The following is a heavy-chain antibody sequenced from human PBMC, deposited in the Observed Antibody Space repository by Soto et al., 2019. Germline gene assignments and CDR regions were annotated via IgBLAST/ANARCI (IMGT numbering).Heavy chain of an antibody. CDR3: ARDLFKHSSGPYWYFDL. V-gene: IGHV4-31*03. J-gene: IGHJ2*01. Sequence: QVQLQESGPGLVKPSQTLSLTCTVSGGSISSGGYYWSWIRQHPGKGLEWIGYIYYSGSTYYNPSLKSRVTISVDTSKNQFSLKLSSVTAADTAVYYCARDLFKHSSGPYWYFDLWGRGTLVTVSS. CDR1: GGSISSGGYY. D-gene: IGHD6-19*01. CDR2: IYYSGST.